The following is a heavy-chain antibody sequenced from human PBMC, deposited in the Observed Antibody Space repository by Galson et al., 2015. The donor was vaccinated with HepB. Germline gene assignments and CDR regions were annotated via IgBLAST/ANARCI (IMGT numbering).Heavy chain of an antibody. CDR3: ARDHLVGATRGAFDI. CDR1: GYTFTSYA. D-gene: IGHD1-26*01. Sequence: SCKASGYTFTSYAMHWVRQAPGQRLEWMGWINAGNGNTKYSQKFQGRVTITRDTSASTAYMELSSLRSEDTAVYYCARDHLVGATRGAFDIWGQGTMVTVSS. CDR2: INAGNGNT. J-gene: IGHJ3*02. V-gene: IGHV1-3*01.